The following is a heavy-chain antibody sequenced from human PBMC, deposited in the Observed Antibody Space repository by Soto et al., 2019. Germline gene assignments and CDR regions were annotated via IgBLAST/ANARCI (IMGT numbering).Heavy chain of an antibody. CDR3: ARGGKYCTNCVCSFYGMDV. J-gene: IGHJ6*02. CDR2: ISAYNGNT. CDR1: GYTFTSYG. D-gene: IGHD2-8*01. Sequence: QVQLVQSGAEVKKPGASVKVSCKASGYTFTSYGISWVRQAPGQGLEWMGWISAYNGNTNYAQKFQGRVTMNTDTATSTAYMERRSLRSDDTAVYYCARGGKYCTNCVCSFYGMDVWGQGTTVTVSS. V-gene: IGHV1-18*01.